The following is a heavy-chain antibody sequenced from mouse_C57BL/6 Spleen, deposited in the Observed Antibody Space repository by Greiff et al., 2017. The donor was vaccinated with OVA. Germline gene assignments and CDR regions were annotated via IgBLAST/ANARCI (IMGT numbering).Heavy chain of an antibody. D-gene: IGHD1-1*01. CDR2: INYDGSST. Sequence: EVKVVESEGGLVQPGSSMKLSCTASGFTFSDYYMAWVRQVPEKGLEWVANINYDGSSTYYLDSLKSRFIISRDNAKNILYLQMSSLKSEDTATYYCAREGHNYGAMDYWGQGTSVTVSS. CDR1: GFTFSDYY. V-gene: IGHV5-16*01. J-gene: IGHJ4*01. CDR3: AREGHNYGAMDY.